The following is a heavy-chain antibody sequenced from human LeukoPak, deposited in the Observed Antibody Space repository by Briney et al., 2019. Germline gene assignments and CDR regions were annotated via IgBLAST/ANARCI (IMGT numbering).Heavy chain of an antibody. CDR1: GYTFTGYY. D-gene: IGHD2-2*01. J-gene: IGHJ5*02. CDR2: INPNSGGT. CDR3: ARGLPAAMGDNWFDP. V-gene: IGHV1-2*02. Sequence: ASVKVSCKASGYTFTGYYMHWVRQAPGQGLEWMGWINPNSGGTNYAQKFQGRVTMTRDTSISTAYMELSRLRSDDTAVYYCARGLPAAMGDNWFDPWGQGTLVTVSS.